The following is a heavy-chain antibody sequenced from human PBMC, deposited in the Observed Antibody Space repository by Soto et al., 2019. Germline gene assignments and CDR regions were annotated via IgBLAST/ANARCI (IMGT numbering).Heavy chain of an antibody. D-gene: IGHD2-15*01. V-gene: IGHV3-30*03. J-gene: IGHJ4*02. CDR3: SRCTYYPKRSGLHADY. CDR2: ISSDGHHQ. Sequence: GGSLRLSCATSGFSFNGYAMYWVRQAPGQGLEWVAIISSDGHHQFYLDNLRGRFTVSRDNSKNTLYLQMNSLRPEDTAVYYCSRCTYYPKRSGLHADYWGQGTLVTVYS. CDR1: GFSFNGYA.